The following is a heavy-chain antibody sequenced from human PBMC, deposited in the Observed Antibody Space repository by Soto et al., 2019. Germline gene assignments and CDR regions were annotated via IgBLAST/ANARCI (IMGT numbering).Heavy chain of an antibody. Sequence: GGSLRLSCAASGFTFSSYSMNWVRQAPGKGLECVSSISSSSSYIYYADSVKGRFTISRDNAKNSLYLQMNSLRAEDTAVYYCARDPGEDYYDSSGYYYPDYYGMDVWGQGTTVTVSS. CDR2: ISSSSSYI. CDR1: GFTFSSYS. J-gene: IGHJ6*02. D-gene: IGHD3-22*01. V-gene: IGHV3-21*01. CDR3: ARDPGEDYYDSSGYYYPDYYGMDV.